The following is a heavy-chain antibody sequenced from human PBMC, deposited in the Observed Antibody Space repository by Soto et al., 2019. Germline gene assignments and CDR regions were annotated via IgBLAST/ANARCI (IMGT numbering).Heavy chain of an antibody. Sequence: EVQLVESGGGLVQPGGSLRLCCAASGFTFSSYEMNWVRQAPGKGLEWVSYISSSGSTIYYADSVKGRFTISRDNAKNSLYLQMNSLRAEDTAVYYCARDRIEGYYYGMDVWGQGTTVTVSS. CDR3: ARDRIEGYYYGMDV. CDR1: GFTFSSYE. CDR2: ISSSGSTI. J-gene: IGHJ6*02. V-gene: IGHV3-48*03. D-gene: IGHD2-21*01.